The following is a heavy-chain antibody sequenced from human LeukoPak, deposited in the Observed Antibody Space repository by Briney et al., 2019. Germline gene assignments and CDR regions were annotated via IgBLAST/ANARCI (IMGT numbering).Heavy chain of an antibody. V-gene: IGHV5-10-1*01. CDR1: GYSFTSYW. D-gene: IGHD3-22*01. J-gene: IGHJ4*02. CDR3: ARRGRYYDSSGYYCFY. CDR2: IDPSDSYT. Sequence: GESLRISCKGSGYSFTSYWISWVRQVPGKGLEWMGRIDPSDSYTNYSPSFQGHVTISADKSISTAYLQWSSLKASDTAMYYCARRGRYYDSSGYYCFYWGQGTLVTVSS.